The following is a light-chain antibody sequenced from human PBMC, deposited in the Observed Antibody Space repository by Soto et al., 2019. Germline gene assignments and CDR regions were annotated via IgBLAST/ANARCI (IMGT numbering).Light chain of an antibody. V-gene: IGKV1D-16*01. CDR1: QIINSY. J-gene: IGKJ4*01. CDR3: QQYFIFPLT. CDR2: GAS. Sequence: DVQMTQSPSSLSASVGDRVTMTCRVSQIINSYLAWYQQKPGNASEFLIYGASSSQTGVPSRFSGSESWTDFTLIISNLQLEDSATYFYQQYFIFPLTCGGGTKVEIK.